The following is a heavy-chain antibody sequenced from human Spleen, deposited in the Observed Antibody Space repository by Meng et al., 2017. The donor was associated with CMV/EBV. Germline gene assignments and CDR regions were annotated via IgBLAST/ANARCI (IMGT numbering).Heavy chain of an antibody. D-gene: IGHD2-2*01. Sequence: ASVKVSCKASSYTFNTYGITWVRQAPGQGLECVGWISPYNGNTNYAQKFRGRVTMTTDTSTSTAYMELWSLRSDDTAIYYCARDLGPVCSSTSCSPYGMDVWGQGTTVTVSS. CDR1: SYTFNTYG. CDR3: ARDLGPVCSSTSCSPYGMDV. V-gene: IGHV1-18*01. J-gene: IGHJ6*02. CDR2: ISPYNGNT.